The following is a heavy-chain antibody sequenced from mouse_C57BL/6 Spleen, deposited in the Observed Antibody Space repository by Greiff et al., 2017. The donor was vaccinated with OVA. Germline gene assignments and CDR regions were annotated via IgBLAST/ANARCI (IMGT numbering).Heavy chain of an antibody. V-gene: IGHV5-16*01. CDR2: INYDGSST. J-gene: IGHJ2*01. Sequence: EVMLVESEGGLVQPGSSMKLSCTASGFTFSDYYMAWVRQVPEKGLEWVANINYDGSSTYYLDSLKSRFIISRDNAKNILYLQMSSLKSEDTATYYCARSGELVYYFDYWGQGTTLTVSS. D-gene: IGHD4-1*01. CDR1: GFTFSDYY. CDR3: ARSGELVYYFDY.